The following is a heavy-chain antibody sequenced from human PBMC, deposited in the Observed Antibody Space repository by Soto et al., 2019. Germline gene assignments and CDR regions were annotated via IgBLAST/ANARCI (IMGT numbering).Heavy chain of an antibody. J-gene: IGHJ5*02. CDR3: ARDHSKYNSGWYGVGGWFDP. Sequence: SETLSLTCAVSGYSISSGYYWGWIRQPPGKGLEWIGSIYHSGSTYYNPSLKSRVTISVDTSRNQFSLKLSSVTAADTAVYYCARDHSKYNSGWYGVGGWFDPWGQGTLVTVSS. D-gene: IGHD6-19*01. CDR1: GYSISSGYY. V-gene: IGHV4-38-2*02. CDR2: IYHSGST.